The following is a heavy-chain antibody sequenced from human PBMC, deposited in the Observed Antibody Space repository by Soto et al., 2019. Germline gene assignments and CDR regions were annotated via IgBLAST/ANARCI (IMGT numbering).Heavy chain of an antibody. V-gene: IGHV3-21*01. D-gene: IGHD3-3*01. CDR3: AMRRYDFWSGYYSGYYYYGMDV. CDR1: GFTFSRYA. Sequence: GGSLRLSCAASGFTFSRYAINWVRQAPGKGPEWVASISIIGDYVYYADSVKGRFTISRDNAKNSVFLQMNSLRAEDTAVYYCAMRRYDFWSGYYSGYYYYGMDVWGQGTTVTVSS. J-gene: IGHJ6*02. CDR2: ISIIGDYV.